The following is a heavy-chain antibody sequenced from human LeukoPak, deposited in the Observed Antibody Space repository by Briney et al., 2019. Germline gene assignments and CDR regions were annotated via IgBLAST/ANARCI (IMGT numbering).Heavy chain of an antibody. Sequence: ASVKVSCKASGYTSTSYGISWVRQAPGQGLEWMGWISAYNGNTNYAQKLQGRVTMTTDTSTSTAYMELRSLRSDDTAAYYCARDTLWFGDLGLDYWGQGTLVTVSS. CDR3: ARDTLWFGDLGLDY. CDR1: GYTSTSYG. CDR2: ISAYNGNT. J-gene: IGHJ4*02. V-gene: IGHV1-18*04. D-gene: IGHD3-10*01.